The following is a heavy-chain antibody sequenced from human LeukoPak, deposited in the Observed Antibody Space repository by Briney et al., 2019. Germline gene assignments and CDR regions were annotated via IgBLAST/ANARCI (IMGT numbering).Heavy chain of an antibody. V-gene: IGHV4-4*07. CDR1: GGSISSYY. CDR2: IYTSGST. Sequence: SETLSLTCTVSGGSISSYYWSWIRQPAGKGLEWIGRIYTSGSTNYNPSLKSRVTMSVDTSKNQFSLKLSSVTAADTAVYYCARDYTLYRSGWFLDYWGQGTVVTVSS. D-gene: IGHD6-19*01. J-gene: IGHJ4*02. CDR3: ARDYTLYRSGWFLDY.